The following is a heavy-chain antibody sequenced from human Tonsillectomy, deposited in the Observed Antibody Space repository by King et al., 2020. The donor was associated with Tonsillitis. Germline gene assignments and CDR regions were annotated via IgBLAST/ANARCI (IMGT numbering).Heavy chain of an antibody. CDR3: ARDLRGPRVY. D-gene: IGHD3-10*01. CDR1: TFTFSNLW. J-gene: IGHJ4*02. CDR2: ISPEENTI. Sequence: VQLVESGGGLVQPGGSLRLSCTASTFTFSNLWMHWVRQAPGKGLEWVSRISPEENTIDYADSVKGRFTISRDNAKSALYLQMNSLRAEDTAVYYCARDLRGPRVYCGQRTLVTVSS. V-gene: IGHV3-74*01.